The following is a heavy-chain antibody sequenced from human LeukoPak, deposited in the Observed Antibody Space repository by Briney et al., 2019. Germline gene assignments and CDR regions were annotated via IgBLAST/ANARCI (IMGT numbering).Heavy chain of an antibody. D-gene: IGHD3-3*01. J-gene: IGHJ3*02. Sequence: PSETLSLTCTVSGGSISSGGYYWSWIRQPPGKGPEWIGYIYHSGSTYYNPSLKSRVTISVDRSKNQFSLKLSSVTAADTAVYYCARWPNYDFWSGYDSHAFDIWGQGTMVTVSS. V-gene: IGHV4-30-2*01. CDR2: IYHSGST. CDR1: GGSISSGGYY. CDR3: ARWPNYDFWSGYDSHAFDI.